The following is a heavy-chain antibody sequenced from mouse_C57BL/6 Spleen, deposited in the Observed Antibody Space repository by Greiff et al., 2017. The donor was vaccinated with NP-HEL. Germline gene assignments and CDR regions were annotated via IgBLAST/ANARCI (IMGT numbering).Heavy chain of an antibody. Sequence: DVQLQESGGGLVKPGGSLKLSCAASGFTFSDYGMHWVRQAPEKGLEWVAYISSGSSTIYYADTVKGRFTISRDNAKNTLFLQLTSLRSEDTSMYYCARGVGSSPWWYFDVWGTGTTVTVSS. D-gene: IGHD1-1*01. CDR2: ISSGSSTI. V-gene: IGHV5-17*01. CDR1: GFTFSDYG. CDR3: ARGVGSSPWWYFDV. J-gene: IGHJ1*03.